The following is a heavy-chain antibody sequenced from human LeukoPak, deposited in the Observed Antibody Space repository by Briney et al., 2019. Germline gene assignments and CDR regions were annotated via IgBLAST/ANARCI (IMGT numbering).Heavy chain of an antibody. CDR2: ISSSSSYI. CDR1: GFTFSGYS. V-gene: IGHV3-21*01. CDR3: ASSLMGGGFDY. J-gene: IGHJ4*02. Sequence: GGSLRLSCAASGFTFSGYSMNWVRQAPGKGLEWVSSISSSSSYIYYADSVKGRFTISRDNAKNSLYLQMNSLRAEDTAVYYCASSLMGGGFDYWGQGTLVTVSS. D-gene: IGHD3-16*01.